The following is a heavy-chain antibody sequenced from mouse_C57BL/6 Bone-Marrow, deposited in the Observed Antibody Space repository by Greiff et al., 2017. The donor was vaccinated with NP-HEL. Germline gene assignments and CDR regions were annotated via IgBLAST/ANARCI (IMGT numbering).Heavy chain of an antibody. J-gene: IGHJ3*01. CDR3: ARGLRAY. V-gene: IGHV1-64*01. Sequence: QVQLQQPGAELVTPGASVKLSCKASCYTFTSYWMHWLKQRPVQGLECIGMLHPNSGSTNYNEKFKSKATLTVDKSSSTAYRQLSSLTSEDSAVYYCARGLRAYWGQGTLVTVSA. D-gene: IGHD2-4*01. CDR1: CYTFTSYW. CDR2: LHPNSGST.